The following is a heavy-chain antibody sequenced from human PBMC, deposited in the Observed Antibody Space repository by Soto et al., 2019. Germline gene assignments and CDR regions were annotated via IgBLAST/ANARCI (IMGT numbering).Heavy chain of an antibody. CDR2: IDPSDSYT. CDR3: ARHKAGDYRDYYYYGMDV. V-gene: IGHV5-10-1*01. J-gene: IGHJ6*02. Sequence: ISCKGSGYSFTSYWISWVRQMPGKGLEWMGRIDPSDSYTNYSPSFQGHVTISADKSISTAYLQWSSLKASDTAMYYCARHKAGDYRDYYYYGMDVWGQGTTVTV. D-gene: IGHD4-17*01. CDR1: GYSFTSYW.